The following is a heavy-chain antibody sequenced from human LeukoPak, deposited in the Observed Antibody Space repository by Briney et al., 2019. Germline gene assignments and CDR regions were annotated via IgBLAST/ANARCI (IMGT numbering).Heavy chain of an antibody. D-gene: IGHD3-22*01. CDR1: GFPFSSYW. J-gene: IGHJ5*02. CDR2: IKQDGSKK. CDR3: ARSGYYARRSWFDP. V-gene: IGHV3-7*03. Sequence: GGSLRLSCVASGFPFSSYWMTWVRQAPGKGLEWVANIKQDGSKKSYVDSVKGRFTISRDNAKNSLYLQMNSLRAEDTAVYYCARSGYYARRSWFDPWGQGTLVTVSS.